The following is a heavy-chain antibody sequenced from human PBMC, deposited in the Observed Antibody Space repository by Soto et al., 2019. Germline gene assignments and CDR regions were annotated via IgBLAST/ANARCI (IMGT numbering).Heavy chain of an antibody. CDR2: ISWDGGST. Sequence: TGGSLRLSCAASGFTFDDYAMHWVRQAPGKGLEWVSLISWDGGSTYYADSVKGRFTISRDNSKNSLYLQMNSLRAEDTALYYCAKDRRQTYYDILTGPKTAYYYYGMDVWGQGTTVTVSS. D-gene: IGHD3-9*01. V-gene: IGHV3-43D*04. CDR1: GFTFDDYA. J-gene: IGHJ6*02. CDR3: AKDRRQTYYDILTGPKTAYYYYGMDV.